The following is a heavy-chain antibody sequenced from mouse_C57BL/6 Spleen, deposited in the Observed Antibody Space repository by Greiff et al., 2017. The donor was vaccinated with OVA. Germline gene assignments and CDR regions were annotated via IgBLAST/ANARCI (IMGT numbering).Heavy chain of an antibody. CDR2: IYPGDGDT. Sequence: VKLQESGPELVKPGASVKISCKASGYAFSSSWMNWVKQRPGKGLEWIGRIYPGDGDTNYNGKFKGKATLTADKSSSTAYMQLSSLTSEDSAVYFCARSITTVVAPPFDYWGQGTTLTVSS. CDR1: GYAFSSSW. V-gene: IGHV1-82*01. J-gene: IGHJ2*01. D-gene: IGHD1-1*01. CDR3: ARSITTVVAPPFDY.